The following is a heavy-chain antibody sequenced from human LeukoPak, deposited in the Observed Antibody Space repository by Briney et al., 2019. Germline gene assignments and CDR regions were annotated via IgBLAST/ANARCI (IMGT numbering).Heavy chain of an antibody. J-gene: IGHJ4*02. Sequence: GGSLRLSCAASGFTFSSYWLSWVRQAPGKGLEWVANIKQDGSEKYYVDSVKGRFTISRDNAKNSLYLQMNSLRAEDTAVYYYARDRNGIRITMVRGVTTFDYWGQGTLVTVSS. CDR1: GFTFSSYW. V-gene: IGHV3-7*01. CDR2: IKQDGSEK. CDR3: ARDRNGIRITMVRGVTTFDY. D-gene: IGHD3-10*01.